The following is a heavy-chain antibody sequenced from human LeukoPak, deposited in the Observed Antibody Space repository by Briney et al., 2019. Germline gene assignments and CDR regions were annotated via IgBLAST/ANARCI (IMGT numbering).Heavy chain of an antibody. J-gene: IGHJ3*02. CDR1: GGTFTSYS. Sequence: GAPVKVSCKASGGTFTSYSLNWVRQAPGQGLEWMGTINPSGGTTNYAQKFQGRITMTRDTSTSTVYMELSSLRSEDTAVYYCARELISGDWTWDIWGQGTMVTVSS. CDR3: ARELISGDWTWDI. D-gene: IGHD2-21*02. V-gene: IGHV1-46*01. CDR2: INPSGGTT.